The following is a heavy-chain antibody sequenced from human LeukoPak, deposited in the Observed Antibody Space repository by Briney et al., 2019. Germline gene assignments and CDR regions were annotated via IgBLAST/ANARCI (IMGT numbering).Heavy chain of an antibody. Sequence: SVKVSCKASGGTFSSYAISWVRQAPGQGLEWMGGIIPIFGTANYAQKFQGRATITADESTSTAYMELSSLRSEDTAVYYCARGPEDHYYYGMDVWGQGTTVTVSS. CDR2: IIPIFGTA. CDR1: GGTFSSYA. CDR3: ARGPEDHYYYGMDV. J-gene: IGHJ6*02. V-gene: IGHV1-69*13.